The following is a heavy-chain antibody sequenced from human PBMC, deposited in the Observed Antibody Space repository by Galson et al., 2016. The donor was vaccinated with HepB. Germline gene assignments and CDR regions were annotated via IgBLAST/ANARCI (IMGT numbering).Heavy chain of an antibody. CDR3: ARASYYYGSGSYYGTESFDN. CDR2: IYHSGST. CDR1: GGSIGNSNW. V-gene: IGHV4-4*02. J-gene: IGHJ4*02. D-gene: IGHD3-10*01. Sequence: SETLSLTCAVSGGSIGNSNWWSWVRQSPAKGLEWIGEIYHSGSTIYNPSLESRVTISIDKSKNQFSLRLRTVTAADTAVYYCARASYYYGSGSYYGTESFDNWGQGTLVTVSS.